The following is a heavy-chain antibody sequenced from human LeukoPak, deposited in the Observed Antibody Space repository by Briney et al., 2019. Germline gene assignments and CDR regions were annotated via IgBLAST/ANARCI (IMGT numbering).Heavy chain of an antibody. CDR2: IYTSGST. V-gene: IGHV4-4*07. CDR3: AREGGRFTMVTVVLDF. Sequence: SETLSLTCTVSGGSISSYYWSWIRQLAGKGLEWIGRIYTSGSTNYNPSLKSRVTISVDTPKSQVSLRLSSVTAADTAVYYCAREGGRFTMVTVVLDFWGQGTLVAVSS. J-gene: IGHJ4*02. D-gene: IGHD3-10*01. CDR1: GGSISSYY.